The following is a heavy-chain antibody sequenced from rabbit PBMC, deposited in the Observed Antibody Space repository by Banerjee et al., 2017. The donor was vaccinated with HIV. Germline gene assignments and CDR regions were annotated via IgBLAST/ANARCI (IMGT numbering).Heavy chain of an antibody. CDR1: GFDFSSNA. D-gene: IGHD1-1*01. Sequence: QGQLVESGGGLVKPEGSLTLTCKASGFDFSSNAMCWVRQAPGKGLEWIACIDLGDGSTYDATWVNGRFSISRSTSLKTVTLQMTSLTAADTATYFCARDTSSSFSSYGMDLWGQGTLVTVS. V-gene: IGHV1S47*01. J-gene: IGHJ6*01. CDR2: IDLGDGST. CDR3: ARDTSSSFSSYGMDL.